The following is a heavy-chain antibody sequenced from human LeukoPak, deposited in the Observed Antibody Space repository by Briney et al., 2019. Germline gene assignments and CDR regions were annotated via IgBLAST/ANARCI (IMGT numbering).Heavy chain of an antibody. CDR2: IWYDGSNK. CDR1: GFTFSSYG. J-gene: IGHJ4*02. D-gene: IGHD5-12*01. CDR3: ARDLGGYDSAGFDY. V-gene: IGHV3-33*01. Sequence: GGSLRLSCAASGFTFSSYGMHWVRQAPGKGLEWVAVIWYDGSNKYYADSVKGRFTISRDNSKNTLYLQMNSLRAEDTAVYYCARDLGGYDSAGFDYWGQGTLATVSS.